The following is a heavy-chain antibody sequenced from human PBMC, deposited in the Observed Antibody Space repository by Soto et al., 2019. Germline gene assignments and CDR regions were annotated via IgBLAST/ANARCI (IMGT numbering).Heavy chain of an antibody. Sequence: ASVKVSCKASGYTFTSYGISWVRQAPGQGLEWMGWISAYNGNANYAQKLQGRVTMTTDTSTSTAYMELRSLRSDDTAVYYCARARYDILTGYYTNFDYWGQGTVVTIYS. D-gene: IGHD3-9*01. V-gene: IGHV1-18*01. CDR3: ARARYDILTGYYTNFDY. CDR2: ISAYNGNA. CDR1: GYTFTSYG. J-gene: IGHJ4*02.